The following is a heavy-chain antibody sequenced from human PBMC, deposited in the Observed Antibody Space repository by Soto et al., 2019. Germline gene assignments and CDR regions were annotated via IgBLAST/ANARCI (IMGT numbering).Heavy chain of an antibody. J-gene: IGHJ4*02. CDR3: ARHDSGYADGPFDY. CDR2: IYYSGST. Sequence: LSLTCTVSGGSISSYYWSWIRQPPGKGLEWIGYIYYSGSTNYNPSLKSRVTISVDTSKNQFSLKLSSVTAADTAVYYCARHDSGYADGPFDYWGQGTLVTVSS. D-gene: IGHD5-12*01. CDR1: GGSISSYY. V-gene: IGHV4-59*08.